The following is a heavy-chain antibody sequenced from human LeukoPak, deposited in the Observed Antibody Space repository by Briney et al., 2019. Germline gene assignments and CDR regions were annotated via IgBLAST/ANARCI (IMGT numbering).Heavy chain of an antibody. CDR2: ISASTTYI. V-gene: IGHV3-21*01. CDR1: GFTFSNYA. CDR3: ASEFRPEGY. D-gene: IGHD1-14*01. J-gene: IGHJ4*02. Sequence: GGSLRLSCAASGFTFSNYAMNWVRQAPGKGLEWVSSISASTTYIRYADSVEGRFTISRDNGENTLYLQMDSLGVEDTAVYYCASEFRPEGYWGQGTLVTVSS.